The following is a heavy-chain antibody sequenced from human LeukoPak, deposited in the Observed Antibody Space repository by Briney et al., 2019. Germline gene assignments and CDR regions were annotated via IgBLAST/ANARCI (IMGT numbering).Heavy chain of an antibody. V-gene: IGHV3-23*01. J-gene: IGHJ4*02. CDR3: AKKDYGDYRTYYFDY. CDR1: GFTFSTYG. Sequence: PGGTLRLSCAASGFTFSTYGMSWVRQAPGKGLEWAAAITGSGGSTFYADSVKGRFTISRDNSKNTLYLQMNSLRAEDTAVYYCAKKDYGDYRTYYFDYWGQGTLVTVSS. D-gene: IGHD4-17*01. CDR2: ITGSGGST.